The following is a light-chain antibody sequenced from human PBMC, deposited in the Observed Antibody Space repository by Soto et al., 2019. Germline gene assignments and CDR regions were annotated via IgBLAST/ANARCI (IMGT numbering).Light chain of an antibody. V-gene: IGKV3-15*01. Sequence: EIVMTQSPVTLSVSPGERATLSCRVSHSISSSLAWYQQRPGQAPRLLIYGASTTATGIPARFSGSGSGTEFTLTISSLQSEDFAVYYCQQYNSWPRSLGQGTRLEIK. J-gene: IGKJ5*01. CDR3: QQYNSWPRS. CDR2: GAS. CDR1: HSISSS.